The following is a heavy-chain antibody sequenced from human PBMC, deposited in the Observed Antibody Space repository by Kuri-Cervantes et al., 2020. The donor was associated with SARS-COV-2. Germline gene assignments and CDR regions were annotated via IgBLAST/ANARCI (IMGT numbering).Heavy chain of an antibody. V-gene: IGHV3-21*01. D-gene: IGHD3-22*01. CDR3: ARVGDSSGYYYGNYYYYMDV. CDR2: ISSSSSYI. CDR1: GFTFSSYS. J-gene: IGHJ6*03. Sequence: GGSLRLSCAASGFTFSSYSMNWVRQAPGKGLEWVSSISSSSSYIYYADSVKGRFTISRDNAKNSLYLQMNSLRAEDTAVYYCARVGDSSGYYYGNYYYYMDVWGKGTTVTVSS.